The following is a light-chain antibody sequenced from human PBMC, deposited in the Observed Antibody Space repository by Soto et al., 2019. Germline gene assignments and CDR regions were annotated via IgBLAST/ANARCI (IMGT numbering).Light chain of an antibody. V-gene: IGKV3-20*01. CDR1: QSVSSSY. Sequence: EIVLTQSPGTLSLSPGGRATLSSRASQSVSSSYLAWYQQKPGQAPRLLIYGASSRATGIPDRFSGSGSGTDFTLTISRLEPEDCAVYYCQQYGSSPLTFGGGTKVDIK. CDR2: GAS. CDR3: QQYGSSPLT. J-gene: IGKJ4*01.